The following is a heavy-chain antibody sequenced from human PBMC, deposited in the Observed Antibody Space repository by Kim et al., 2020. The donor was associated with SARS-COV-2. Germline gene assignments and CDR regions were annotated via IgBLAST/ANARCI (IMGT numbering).Heavy chain of an antibody. Sequence: GESLKISCKGSGYSFTSYWISWVRQMPGKGLEWMGRIDPSDSYTNYSPSFQGHVTISADKSISTAYLQWSSLKASDTAMYYCASPAPGYDILTGYYHYGMDVWGQGTTVTVSS. D-gene: IGHD3-9*01. V-gene: IGHV5-10-1*01. CDR3: ASPAPGYDILTGYYHYGMDV. J-gene: IGHJ6*02. CDR1: GYSFTSYW. CDR2: IDPSDSYT.